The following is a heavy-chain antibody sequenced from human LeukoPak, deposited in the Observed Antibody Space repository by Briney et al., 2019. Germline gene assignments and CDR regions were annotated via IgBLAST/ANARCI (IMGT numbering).Heavy chain of an antibody. J-gene: IGHJ6*02. V-gene: IGHV3-23*01. CDR2: IGGSGDTT. CDR3: AKGKSLPHYYYYGMDV. CDR1: GFTFSTSA. Sequence: GESLRLSCAASGFTFSTSAMNWVRQAPGKGLEWVSVIGGSGDTTYYADSVRGRFTISRDNFKNTLYLQMNSLTAEDTAIYYCAKGKSLPHYYYYGMDVWGQGTTVTASS.